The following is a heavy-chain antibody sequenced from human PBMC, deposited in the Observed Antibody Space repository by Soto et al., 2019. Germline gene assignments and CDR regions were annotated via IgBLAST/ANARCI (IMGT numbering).Heavy chain of an antibody. D-gene: IGHD7-27*01. CDR1: GFTVSSNY. Sequence: EVQLVESGGGLVQPGGSLRLSCAASGFTVSSNYMSWVRQAPGKGLEWVSVIYSGGSTYYAESVKGRFTISRDNSKNTLYLQMNSLRAEDTAVYYCARKKDFNWGDKWFDPWGQGTLVTVSS. V-gene: IGHV3-66*01. CDR3: ARKKDFNWGDKWFDP. J-gene: IGHJ5*02. CDR2: IYSGGST.